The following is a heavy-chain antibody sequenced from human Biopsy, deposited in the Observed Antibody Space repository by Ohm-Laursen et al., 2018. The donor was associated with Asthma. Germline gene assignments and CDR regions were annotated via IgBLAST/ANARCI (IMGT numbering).Heavy chain of an antibody. CDR3: ARSYYDFLTGQVNDAFAL. CDR2: INAGTGNT. D-gene: IGHD3-9*01. J-gene: IGHJ3*01. CDR1: GYTFIIYA. V-gene: IGHV1-3*01. Sequence: SVTVSCKASGYTFIIYAIHWVRQAPEQRLAWMGWINAGTGNTKYSQKFQGRVTISRDTSASTAYMDLSSLRSEEATMYYCARSYYDFLTGQVNDAFALWGQGTMVTVSS.